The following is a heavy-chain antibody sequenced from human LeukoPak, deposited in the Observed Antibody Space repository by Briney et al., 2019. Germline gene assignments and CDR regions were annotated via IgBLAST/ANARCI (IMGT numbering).Heavy chain of an antibody. V-gene: IGHV1-69*13. Sequence: SVKVSCKASGDTFSSFAISWVRQAPGQGLEWMGGIIPIFGTANYAQKFQGRVTITADESTSTAYMELSSLRSEDTAVYYCASGIQLWYEFDYWGQGTLVTVSS. CDR2: IIPIFGTA. CDR3: ASGIQLWYEFDY. D-gene: IGHD5-18*01. CDR1: GDTFSSFA. J-gene: IGHJ4*02.